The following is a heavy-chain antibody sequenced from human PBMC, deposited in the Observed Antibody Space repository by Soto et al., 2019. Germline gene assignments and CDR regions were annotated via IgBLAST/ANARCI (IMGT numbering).Heavy chain of an antibody. CDR2: IYYSGST. CDR1: GGSISSGDYY. V-gene: IGHV4-30-4*01. J-gene: IGHJ1*01. Sequence: SETLSLTCTVSGGSISSGDYYWSWIRQPPGKGLEWIGYIYYSGSTYYNPSLKSRVTISVDTSKNQFSLKLSSVTAADTAVYYCARGPLLNYYDSTLYFQHWGQGTLVTGSS. D-gene: IGHD3-22*01. CDR3: ARGPLLNYYDSTLYFQH.